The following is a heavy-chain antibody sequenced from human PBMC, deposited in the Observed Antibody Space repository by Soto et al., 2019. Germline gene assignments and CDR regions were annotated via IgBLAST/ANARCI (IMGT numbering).Heavy chain of an antibody. CDR2: INSDGSST. Sequence: EVQLVESGGGLVQPGGSLRLSCAASGFIFSGYWMHWVRRAPGKGLVWVSRINSDGSSTTYADSVKGRFTISRDNAKNTMYLQMNSLRAEDTAVYYCARLLGGSGSFIDYWGQGILVTVSS. CDR1: GFIFSGYW. V-gene: IGHV3-74*03. CDR3: ARLLGGSGSFIDY. D-gene: IGHD3-10*01. J-gene: IGHJ4*02.